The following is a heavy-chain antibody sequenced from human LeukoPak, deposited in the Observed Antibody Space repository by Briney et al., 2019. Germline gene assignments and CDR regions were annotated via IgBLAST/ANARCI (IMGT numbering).Heavy chain of an antibody. Sequence: PGGSLELSWAASGLTFSSYAMSWFRQAPGKGLEWVSAISGSGGSTYYADSVKGRFTISGDNSKNTLYLQMNSLRAEDTAVYYCAKDLVGATDYWGQGTLVTVSS. CDR2: ISGSGGST. J-gene: IGHJ4*02. D-gene: IGHD2-8*02. CDR3: AKDLVGATDY. CDR1: GLTFSSYA. V-gene: IGHV3-23*01.